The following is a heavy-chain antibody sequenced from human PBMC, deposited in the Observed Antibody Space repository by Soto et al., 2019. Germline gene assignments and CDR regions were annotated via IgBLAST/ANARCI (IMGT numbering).Heavy chain of an antibody. CDR2: IIPMSGSA. V-gene: IGHV1-69*12. CDR3: ARGGVEGDS. Sequence: QVQLVQSGAEVKKPGSSVKVSCKASGGTFGSNAVTWVRQAPGQGLEWMGGIIPMSGSAVYTQKFQGRFTITADESTNTVYMELTSLRSDDTAVYYCARGGVEGDSWGQGTLVTVSS. D-gene: IGHD2-2*01. CDR1: GGTFGSNA. J-gene: IGHJ4*02.